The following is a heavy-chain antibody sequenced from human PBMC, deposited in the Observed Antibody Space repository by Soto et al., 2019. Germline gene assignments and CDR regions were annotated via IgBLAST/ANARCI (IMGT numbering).Heavy chain of an antibody. D-gene: IGHD3-10*01. CDR2: VGGGGENT. V-gene: IGHV3-23*01. Sequence: EVQLLESGGGLVQPGGSLRLSCAASGFTFSSYSMNWVRQAPGKGLEWVATVGGGGENTVDADSVKGRFPISRDDSQNTLYLQMDSLRAEDPAVYFCARRDSGPGMTPPLINSWGQGTLVTVSS. CDR1: GFTFSSYS. J-gene: IGHJ4*02. CDR3: ARRDSGPGMTPPLINS.